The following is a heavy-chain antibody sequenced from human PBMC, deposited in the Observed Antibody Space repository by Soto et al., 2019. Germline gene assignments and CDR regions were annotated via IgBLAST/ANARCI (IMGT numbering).Heavy chain of an antibody. J-gene: IGHJ6*02. D-gene: IGHD3-10*02. CDR2: IIPILGIA. Sequence: QVQLVQSGAEVKKPGSSVKVSCKASGGTFSSYTISWVRQAPGQGLEWMGRIIPILGIANYAQKFQGRVTITADKSTTTAYMEMSSLRSEDTAVYYGARDVRGYYYGMDVWGQGTTVTVSS. V-gene: IGHV1-69*08. CDR1: GGTFSSYT. CDR3: ARDVRGYYYGMDV.